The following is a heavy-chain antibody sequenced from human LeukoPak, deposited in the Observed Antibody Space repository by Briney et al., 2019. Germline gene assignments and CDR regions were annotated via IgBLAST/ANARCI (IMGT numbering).Heavy chain of an antibody. V-gene: IGHV3-48*01. CDR1: GFTFSSYS. D-gene: IGHD2-2*01. J-gene: IGHJ6*03. CDR3: ARKPGVPAATRYYYYYYMDV. CDR2: ISSSSSTI. Sequence: GGSLRLSCAASGFTFSSYSMNWVRQAPGKGLEWVSYISSSSSTIYYADSVKGRFTISRDNAKNSLYLQMNSLRAEDTAVYYCARKPGVPAATRYYYYYYMDVWGKGTTVTVSS.